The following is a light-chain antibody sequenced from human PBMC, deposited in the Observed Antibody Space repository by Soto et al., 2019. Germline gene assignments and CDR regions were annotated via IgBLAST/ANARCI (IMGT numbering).Light chain of an antibody. V-gene: IGKV3-20*01. CDR1: QSVSSGY. CDR3: QQYGSSPYT. J-gene: IGKJ2*01. Sequence: EIVLTQSPGTLSLSPGERATLSCRASQSVSSGYLAWYQHKPGQAPRLLIYGASYRATGIPDRFSGSGSGTDFTLTISRLEPEDFAVYYCQQYGSSPYTFGQGTKLEIK. CDR2: GAS.